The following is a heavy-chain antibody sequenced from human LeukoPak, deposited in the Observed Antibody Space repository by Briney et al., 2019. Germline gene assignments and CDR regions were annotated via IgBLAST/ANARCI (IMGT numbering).Heavy chain of an antibody. CDR2: INPSADTT. CDR3: ARVDKASGLFDS. J-gene: IGHJ4*02. D-gene: IGHD2-2*03. V-gene: IGHV1-46*01. CDR1: GYTFTNYY. Sequence: GASVKVSCKASGYTFTNYYMHWVRRAPGQGLEWMGIINPSADTTNYAQKFQGRVTMTRDTSTSTVYMELSSLRSEDTAVYYCARVDKASGLFDSWGQGTLVTVSS.